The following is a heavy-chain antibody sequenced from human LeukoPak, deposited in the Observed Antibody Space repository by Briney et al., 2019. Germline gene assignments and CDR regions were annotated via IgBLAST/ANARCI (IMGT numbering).Heavy chain of an antibody. V-gene: IGHV1-2*06. CDR2: INPNSGGT. Sequence: ASVKVSCKASGYTFTSYYMHWVRQAPGQGLEWMGRINPNSGGTNYAQKFQGRVTMTRDTSISTAYMELSRLRSDDTAVYYCATGGLYTYCDFWSGYSHYGMDVWGQGTTVTVSS. CDR1: GYTFTSYY. D-gene: IGHD3-3*01. CDR3: ATGGLYTYCDFWSGYSHYGMDV. J-gene: IGHJ6*02.